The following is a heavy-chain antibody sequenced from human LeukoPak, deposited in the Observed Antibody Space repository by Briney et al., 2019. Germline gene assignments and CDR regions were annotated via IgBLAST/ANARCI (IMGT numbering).Heavy chain of an antibody. CDR3: ARDGGWDYYYYYMDV. J-gene: IGHJ6*03. CDR2: IYSSGST. Sequence: SETLSLTCTVSGVSISSRYHYWTWLRQPAGKGLEWIGRIYSSGSTNYNPSLQSRVAISLDTSENQFSLMRTSVTAADTAVYYCARDGGWDYYYYYMDVWGKGTTVTVSS. V-gene: IGHV4-61*02. D-gene: IGHD3-16*01. CDR1: GVSISSRYHY.